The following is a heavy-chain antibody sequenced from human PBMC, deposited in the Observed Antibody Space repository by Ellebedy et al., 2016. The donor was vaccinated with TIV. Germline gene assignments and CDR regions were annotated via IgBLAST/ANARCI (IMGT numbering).Heavy chain of an antibody. V-gene: IGHV4-39*07. J-gene: IGHJ4*02. CDR3: ARVKRGVNDY. D-gene: IGHD3-16*01. CDR2: LSFSGST. CDR1: GGSITSSNYY. Sequence: MPSETLSLTCTVSGGSITSSNYYWGWIRQPPGKGLEWLGSLSFSGSTFYNPSLKTRVTISVDTSKNQFSLKLNSVTAADTAVYYCARVKRGVNDYWGQGALVTVSS.